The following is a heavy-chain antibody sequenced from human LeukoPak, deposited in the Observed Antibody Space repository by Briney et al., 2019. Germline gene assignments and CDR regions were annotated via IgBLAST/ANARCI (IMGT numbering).Heavy chain of an antibody. D-gene: IGHD4/OR15-4a*01. Sequence: GGSLRLSCVASGFTFSDYSLNWVRQAPGKGLEWISYIGSAIYYADSVKGRFTISRDNAKNSLYLQMNSLRAEDTAVYYCARESVLTFDYWGQGTLVTVSS. CDR1: GFTFSDYS. CDR3: ARESVLTFDY. J-gene: IGHJ4*02. CDR2: IGSAI. V-gene: IGHV3-48*04.